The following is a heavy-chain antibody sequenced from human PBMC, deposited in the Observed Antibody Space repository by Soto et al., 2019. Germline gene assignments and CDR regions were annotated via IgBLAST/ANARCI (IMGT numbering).Heavy chain of an antibody. CDR2: ISGSGGST. CDR3: ARGYCSSTSCQGVHYYYYGMDV. CDR1: GFTFSSYV. V-gene: IGHV3-23*01. Sequence: EVQLLESGGGLVQPGGSLRLSCAASGFTFSSYVMSWVRQAPGKGLEWVSAISGSGGSTYYADSVKGRFTISRDNSKNTLYLQMNSLRAEDTAVYYCARGYCSSTSCQGVHYYYYGMDVWGQGTTVTVSS. J-gene: IGHJ6*02. D-gene: IGHD2-2*01.